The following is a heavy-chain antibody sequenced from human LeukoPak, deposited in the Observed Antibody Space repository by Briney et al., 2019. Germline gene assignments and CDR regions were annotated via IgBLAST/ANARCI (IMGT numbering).Heavy chain of an antibody. D-gene: IGHD5-18*01. CDR1: GGSIGSYY. V-gene: IGHV4-59*12. J-gene: IGHJ4*02. CDR3: ARGRWVRGYSYGYGY. Sequence: SETLSLTCTVSGGSIGSYYWSWIRQPPGKGLEWIGYIYYSGSTNYNPSLKSRVTISVDTSKNQFSLKLSSVTAADTAVYYCARGRWVRGYSYGYGYWGQGTLVTVSS. CDR2: IYYSGST.